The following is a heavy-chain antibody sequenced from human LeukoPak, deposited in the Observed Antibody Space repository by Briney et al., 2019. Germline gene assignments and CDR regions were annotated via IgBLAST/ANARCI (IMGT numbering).Heavy chain of an antibody. D-gene: IGHD3-3*01. CDR2: ISGSGGST. V-gene: IGHV3-23*01. Sequence: GGSLRLSCTAPGFPFRDHAMSWVRQAPGKGLEWVSAISGSGGSTYYADSVKGRFTISRDNSKNTLYLQMNSLRAEDTAVYYCAQAFGVVISPGYMDVWGKGTTVTVSS. CDR3: AQAFGVVISPGYMDV. J-gene: IGHJ6*03. CDR1: GFPFRDHA.